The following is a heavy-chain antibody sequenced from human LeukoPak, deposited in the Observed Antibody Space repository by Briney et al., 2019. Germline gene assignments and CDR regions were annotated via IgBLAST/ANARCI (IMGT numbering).Heavy chain of an antibody. J-gene: IGHJ6*02. V-gene: IGHV3-74*01. CDR3: ARRIYCSSTSCYLSYYYGMDV. Sequence: PGGSLRLSCVASGFTFRSCWMHWVRQTPGKGLVWVSRIDGDGSTTSYADSVEGRFTISRDNAKNSLYLQMNSLRAEDTAVYYCARRIYCSSTSCYLSYYYGMDVWGQGTTVTVSS. CDR2: IDGDGSTT. CDR1: GFTFRSCW. D-gene: IGHD2-2*01.